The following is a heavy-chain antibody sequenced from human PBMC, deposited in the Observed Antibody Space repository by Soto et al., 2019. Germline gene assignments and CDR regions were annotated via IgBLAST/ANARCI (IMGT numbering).Heavy chain of an antibody. J-gene: IGHJ5*02. D-gene: IGHD3-22*01. Sequence: SETLSLTCTVSGGSISNYYWNWIRQSPGKGLEWIGYIYSSGSTHYNPSLQNRVTISIDTSKNQVSLKVNSVTAADTAVYYCTRLGGYHQPHASWSQRTLVTGSS. V-gene: IGHV4-59*08. CDR3: TRLGGYHQPHAS. CDR2: IYSSGST. CDR1: GGSISNYY.